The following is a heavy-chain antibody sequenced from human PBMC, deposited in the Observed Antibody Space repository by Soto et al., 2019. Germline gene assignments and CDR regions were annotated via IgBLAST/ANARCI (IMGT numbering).Heavy chain of an antibody. CDR2: ISYDGSNK. V-gene: IGHV3-30*18. J-gene: IGHJ4*02. Sequence: GGSLRLSCAAPGFTFSSFGMHWVRQAPGKGLEWVAVISYDGSNKYYADSVKGRFTISRDNSKNTLYLQMNSLRDEDTAVFYCAKPTVPFGRTAVAGPFDNWGQGTLVTVSS. D-gene: IGHD6-19*01. CDR3: AKPTVPFGRTAVAGPFDN. CDR1: GFTFSSFG.